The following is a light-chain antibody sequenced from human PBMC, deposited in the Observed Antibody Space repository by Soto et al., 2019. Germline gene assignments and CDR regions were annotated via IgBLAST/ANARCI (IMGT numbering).Light chain of an antibody. V-gene: IGKV3-20*01. J-gene: IGKJ1*01. Sequence: EIVLTQSPGTLSFSPGERATLSCRASQGFRTTYLAWYQQKPGQAPRLLIYGASSRATGIPDRFSGSGSGTDFTLTISRLEPEDFAVYYCQQYGSSPQTFGQGTKVEIK. CDR3: QQYGSSPQT. CDR1: QGFRTTY. CDR2: GAS.